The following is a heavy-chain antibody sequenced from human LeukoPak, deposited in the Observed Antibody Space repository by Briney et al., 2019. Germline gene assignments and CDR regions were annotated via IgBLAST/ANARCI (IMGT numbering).Heavy chain of an antibody. CDR2: IYDSGST. J-gene: IGHJ4*02. Sequence: SETLSLTCTVSGGSISSYYWSWIRQPPGKGLEWIGFIYDSGSTNYNPSLKSRVTISVDTSKNQFSLKLRSVTAADTAVYYCARGNYDYVWGSYRPPYYFDYWGQGTLVTVSS. D-gene: IGHD3-16*02. CDR1: GGSISSYY. V-gene: IGHV4-59*01. CDR3: ARGNYDYVWGSYRPPYYFDY.